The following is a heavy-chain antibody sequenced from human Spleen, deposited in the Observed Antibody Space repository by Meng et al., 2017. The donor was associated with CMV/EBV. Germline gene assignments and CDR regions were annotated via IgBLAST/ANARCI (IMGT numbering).Heavy chain of an antibody. J-gene: IGHJ3*02. Sequence: SVKVSCKASGGTFSSYTISWVRQAPGQGLEWMGRIIPILGIANYAQKFQGRVTITADKSTSTAYMELSSLRSEDTAVYYCARVACSSTSCYTGYAFDIWGQGTMVTVSS. D-gene: IGHD2-2*02. CDR2: IIPILGIA. CDR1: GGTFSSYT. CDR3: ARVACSSTSCYTGYAFDI. V-gene: IGHV1-69*02.